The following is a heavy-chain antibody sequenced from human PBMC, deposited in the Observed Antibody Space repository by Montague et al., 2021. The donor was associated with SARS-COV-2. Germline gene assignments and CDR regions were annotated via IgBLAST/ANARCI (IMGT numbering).Heavy chain of an antibody. CDR3: ARGITATTFYYYYGMDV. CDR2: INHSGST. J-gene: IGHJ6*02. Sequence: SETLSLTCAVYGGSFSGYYWNWIRQPPGKGLEWIGEINHSGSTNYNPSLKSRVTISVDTSENQFSLKLSSVTAADTAVYYCARGITATTFYYYYGMDVWGQGTTVTVSS. V-gene: IGHV4-34*01. D-gene: IGHD4-17*01. CDR1: GGSFSGYY.